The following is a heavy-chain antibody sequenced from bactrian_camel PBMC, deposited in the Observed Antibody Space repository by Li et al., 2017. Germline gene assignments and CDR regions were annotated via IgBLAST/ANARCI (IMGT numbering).Heavy chain of an antibody. D-gene: IGHD7*01. CDR2: IDRAGNP. CDR3: AADFVNLQLARSYNY. J-gene: IGHJ4*01. V-gene: IGHV3S55*01. Sequence: VQLVESGGGSVQAGGSLRLSCKVSGHSRGSNCVGWYCLPPGRAPAEREGIAAIDRAGNPTYTYSVKDRFTISKDNDKNTLYLRMNSLEPEGTAMYYCAADFVNLQLARSYNYWGQGTQVTVS. CDR1: GHSRGSNC.